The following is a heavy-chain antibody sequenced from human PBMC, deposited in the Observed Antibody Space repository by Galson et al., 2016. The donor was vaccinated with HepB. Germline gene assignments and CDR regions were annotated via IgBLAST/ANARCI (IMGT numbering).Heavy chain of an antibody. J-gene: IGHJ5*01. CDR3: PRRDSGYNWFDS. CDR1: GYTFSTHV. Sequence: QSGAEVKKPGDSLRISCQASGYTFSTHVIIWVRQMPGKGLEWMSTIHPRDAHTDSSASFQGRVPFSIDKTLNSTHLHWSSLKASDSAICYCPRRDSGYNWFDSWGQGTLLTVSS. CDR2: IHPRDAHT. V-gene: IGHV5-10-1*01. D-gene: IGHD5-12*01.